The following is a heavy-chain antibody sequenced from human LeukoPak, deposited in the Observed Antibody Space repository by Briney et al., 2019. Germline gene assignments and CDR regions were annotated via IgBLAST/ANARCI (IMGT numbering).Heavy chain of an antibody. Sequence: LSLTCTVSGGSISSSTYYWGWIRQTPGKGLEWISYIGISSGNTYYADSVKGRFTISGDKARDSLYLQMNSLRVEDTAVYYCARDYKYAFDNWGQGTLVTVSS. J-gene: IGHJ4*02. CDR1: GGSISS. CDR3: ARDYKYAFDN. CDR2: IGISSGNT. V-gene: IGHV3-11*06. D-gene: IGHD5-24*01.